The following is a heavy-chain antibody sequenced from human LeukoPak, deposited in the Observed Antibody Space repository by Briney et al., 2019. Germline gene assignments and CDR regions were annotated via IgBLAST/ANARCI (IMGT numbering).Heavy chain of an antibody. CDR2: ISGSGDIT. D-gene: IGHD3-16*01. V-gene: IGHV3-23*01. CDR1: GFMFSRYT. J-gene: IGHJ4*02. CDR3: ARVGDYVCKD. Sequence: GGSLRLSCAASGFMFSRYTMNWVRQAPGKGLEWVSAISGSGDITYYADSVKGRFTISRDNSKNTLYLQMNSLRAEDTAVYYCARVGDYVCKDWGQGTLVTVSS.